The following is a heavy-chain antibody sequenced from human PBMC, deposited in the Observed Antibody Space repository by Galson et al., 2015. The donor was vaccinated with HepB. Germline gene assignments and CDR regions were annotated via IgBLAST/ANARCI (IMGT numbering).Heavy chain of an antibody. V-gene: IGHV3-33*01. CDR3: ARGFGSAYGDYEKSLVPMDV. CDR2: IWYDGSNK. D-gene: IGHD4-17*01. CDR1: GFTFSSYG. Sequence: SLRLSCAASGFTFSSYGMHWVRQAPGKGLEWVAVIWYDGSNKYYADSVKGRFTISRDNSKNTLYLQMNSLRAEDTAVYYCARGFGSAYGDYEKSLVPMDVWGQGTTVTVSS. J-gene: IGHJ6*02.